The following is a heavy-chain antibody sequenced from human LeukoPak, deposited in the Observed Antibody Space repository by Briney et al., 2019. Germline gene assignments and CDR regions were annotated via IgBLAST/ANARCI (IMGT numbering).Heavy chain of an antibody. J-gene: IGHJ3*01. CDR1: GYTFAEYW. Sequence: GGCLKISCKGSGYTFAEYWIAWVGQMAGKGLEGMGTIYHGDSDNRHCPAFQGRGSILADESINNAYLPWSSRKASDAARDYCGRERGALVTSGAFDFWGQGTMVTVSS. D-gene: IGHD5-18*01. V-gene: IGHV5-51*01. CDR2: IYHGDSDN. CDR3: GRERGALVTSGAFDF.